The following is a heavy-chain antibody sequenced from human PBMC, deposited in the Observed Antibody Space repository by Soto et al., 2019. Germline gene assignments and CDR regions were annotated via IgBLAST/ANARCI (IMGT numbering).Heavy chain of an antibody. J-gene: IGHJ6*02. D-gene: IGHD3-16*01. Sequence: PSETLSLTCAVYGGSFSGYYWSWIRQPPGKGLEWIGEINHSGSTNYNPSLKSRVTISVDTSKNQFSLKLSSVTAADTAVYYCASPEGRSRGGYYYYGMDVWGQGTTVTVS. CDR2: INHSGST. V-gene: IGHV4-34*01. CDR1: GGSFSGYY. CDR3: ASPEGRSRGGYYYYGMDV.